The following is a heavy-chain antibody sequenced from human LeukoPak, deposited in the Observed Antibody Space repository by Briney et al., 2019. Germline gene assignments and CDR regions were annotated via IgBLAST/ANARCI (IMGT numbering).Heavy chain of an antibody. D-gene: IGHD5-12*01. CDR3: AKNPYEYYFDS. CDR2: VNPNSGDT. V-gene: IGHV1-2*02. Sequence: ASVTVSCMASGHSLTDYYVHWLRQAPGQGLEWMGWVNPNSGDTNYAQKFQGRVTMTRDTSISTAYMELSRLTSDDTAVYYSAKNPYEYYFDSWGQGTLVTVSS. CDR1: GHSLTDYY. J-gene: IGHJ4*02.